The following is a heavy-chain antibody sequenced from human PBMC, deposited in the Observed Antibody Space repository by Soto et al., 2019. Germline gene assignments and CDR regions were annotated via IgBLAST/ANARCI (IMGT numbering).Heavy chain of an antibody. CDR2: ISYDGNEK. Sequence: SLRLSCAASGFTFSSYAMHWVRQAPSKGLEWVATISYDGNEKYYSDSVRGRFTISRDNSKNMFFMQMNGLSAEDTAFYYCARDYSKSLYYHYGMDVRGQGTTVTVSS. D-gene: IGHD4-4*01. J-gene: IGHJ6*02. V-gene: IGHV3-30-3*01. CDR1: GFTFSSYA. CDR3: ARDYSKSLYYHYGMDV.